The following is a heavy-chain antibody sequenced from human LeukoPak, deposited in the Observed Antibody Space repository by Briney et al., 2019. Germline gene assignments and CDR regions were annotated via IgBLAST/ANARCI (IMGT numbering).Heavy chain of an antibody. V-gene: IGHV4-39*01. CDR3: ARHEMSAAAGLYFDY. CDR2: IYYSGST. J-gene: IGHJ4*02. D-gene: IGHD6-13*01. CDR1: GGSISSSSYY. Sequence: SETLSLTCTVSGGSISSSSYYWGWIRQPPGKGLEWIGSIYYSGSTYYNPSLKSRVTTSVDTSKNQFSLKLSSVTAADTAVYYCARHEMSAAAGLYFDYWGQGTLVTVSS.